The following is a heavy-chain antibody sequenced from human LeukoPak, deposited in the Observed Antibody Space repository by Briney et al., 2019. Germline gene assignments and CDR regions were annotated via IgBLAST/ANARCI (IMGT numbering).Heavy chain of an antibody. Sequence: PSETLSLTCTVSGGSISSYYWSWIRQPPGKGLEWIGYIYYSGSTNYNPSLKSQVTISVDTSKNQFSLKPSSVTAADTAVYYCAREYCSGGSCYGYWGQGTLVTVSS. CDR1: GGSISSYY. D-gene: IGHD2-15*01. CDR3: AREYCSGGSCYGY. V-gene: IGHV4-59*12. J-gene: IGHJ4*02. CDR2: IYYSGST.